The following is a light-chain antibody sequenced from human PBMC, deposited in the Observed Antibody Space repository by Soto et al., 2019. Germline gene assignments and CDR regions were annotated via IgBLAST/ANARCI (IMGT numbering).Light chain of an antibody. CDR3: CSYAGSSTFVV. J-gene: IGLJ2*01. V-gene: IGLV2-23*03. CDR2: EGS. CDR1: SSDVGSYNL. Sequence: QSALTQPASVSGSPGQSITISCTGTSSDVGSYNLVSWYQQHPGKAPKLMIYEGSKRPSGVSNRFSCSKSGNTASLSISGLQAEDEADYDCCSYAGSSTFVVFGGGTKVTVL.